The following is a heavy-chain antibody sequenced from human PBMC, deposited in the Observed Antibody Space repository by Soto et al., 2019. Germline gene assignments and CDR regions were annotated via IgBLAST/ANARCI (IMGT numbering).Heavy chain of an antibody. CDR3: ARGATYYDFWSVYYRGPFWDY. D-gene: IGHD3-3*01. J-gene: IGHJ4*02. CDR2: MNPNSGNT. CDR1: GYTFTSYD. Sequence: VQLVQSGAEVKKPGASVKVSCKASGYTFTSYDINWVRQATGQGLEWMGWMNPNSGNTGYAQKFQGRVTMTRNTSISTAYMELSSLRSEDTAVYYCARGATYYDFWSVYYRGPFWDYWGQGTLVTVSS. V-gene: IGHV1-8*01.